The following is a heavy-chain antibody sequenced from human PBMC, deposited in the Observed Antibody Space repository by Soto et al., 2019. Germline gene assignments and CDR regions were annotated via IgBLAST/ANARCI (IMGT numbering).Heavy chain of an antibody. Sequence: SETLSLTCTVSGGSISSRSYFWGWIRQPPGKGLEWIGSVYYSGSTYYNPSLKSRVTISVDTSKNQFSLKLSSVTAADTAVYYCARRPELLLYYYGMDVWGQGTTVTVSS. V-gene: IGHV4-39*01. D-gene: IGHD1-7*01. CDR1: GGSISSRSYF. CDR3: ARRPELLLYYYGMDV. J-gene: IGHJ6*02. CDR2: VYYSGST.